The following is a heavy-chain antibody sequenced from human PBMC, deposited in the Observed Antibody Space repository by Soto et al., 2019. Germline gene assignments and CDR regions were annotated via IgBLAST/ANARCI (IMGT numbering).Heavy chain of an antibody. CDR2: ISWNSGSI. CDR3: AKITSGYDFTDY. CDR1: GFTFGDYA. D-gene: IGHD5-12*01. Sequence: PGGSLRLSCAASGFTFGDYAMHWVRQAPGKGLEWVSGISWNSGSIGYADSVKGRFTISRDNAKNSLYLQMNSLRAEDTALYYCAKITSGYDFTDYWGQGTLVTVSS. V-gene: IGHV3-9*01. J-gene: IGHJ4*02.